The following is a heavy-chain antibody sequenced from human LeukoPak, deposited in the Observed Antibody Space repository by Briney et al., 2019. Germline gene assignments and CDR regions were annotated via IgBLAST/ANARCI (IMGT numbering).Heavy chain of an antibody. V-gene: IGHV3-23*01. D-gene: IGHD3-3*01. CDR3: AKDYGDYDFWSGYPKTSNFDY. CDR1: GFTFSSYA. J-gene: IGHJ4*02. CDR2: ISGSGGST. Sequence: GGSLRLSCAASGFTFSSYAMSWVRKAPGKGLEWVSAISGSGGSTYYADSVKGRFTISRDNSKNTLYLQMNSLRAEDTAVYYCAKDYGDYDFWSGYPKTSNFDYWGQGTLVTVSS.